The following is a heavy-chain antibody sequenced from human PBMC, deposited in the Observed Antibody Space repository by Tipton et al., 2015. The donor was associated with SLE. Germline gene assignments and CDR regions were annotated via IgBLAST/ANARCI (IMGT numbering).Heavy chain of an antibody. V-gene: IGHV3-21*01. CDR2: ISSTSDYM. CDR3: ARKVVVPGAIRDYFGMDV. D-gene: IGHD2-2*01. J-gene: IGHJ6*02. CDR1: GFTFSSFS. Sequence: LSLSCAASGFTFSSFSMNWVRRAPGKGLEWVSAISSTSDYMYYADSVKGRFTVSRDNAKNTLYLQMNSLRAEDTAVYYCARKVVVPGAIRDYFGMDVWGQGTTVTVSS.